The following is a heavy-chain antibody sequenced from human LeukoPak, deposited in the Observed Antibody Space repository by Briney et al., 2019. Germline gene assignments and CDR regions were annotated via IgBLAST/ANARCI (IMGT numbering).Heavy chain of an antibody. V-gene: IGHV4-4*07. D-gene: IGHD4-23*01. J-gene: IGHJ6*03. Sequence: SETLSLTCTVSGGSISSYYWSWIRQPAGKGLEWIGRIYTSRSTNYNPSLKSRVTMSVDTSKNQFSLKLSSVTAADTAVYYCARGPDYGGKQPYYYYYYMDVWGKGTTVTVSS. CDR3: ARGPDYGGKQPYYYYYYMDV. CDR2: IYTSRST. CDR1: GGSISSYY.